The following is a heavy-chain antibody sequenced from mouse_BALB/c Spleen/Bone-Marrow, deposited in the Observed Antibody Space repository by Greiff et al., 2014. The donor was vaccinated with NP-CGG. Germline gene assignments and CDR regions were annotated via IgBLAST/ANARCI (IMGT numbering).Heavy chain of an antibody. Sequence: VQLQQSGPSLVKPSQTLSLTCSVTGDSITSGYWNWIRKFPGNKLEYMGYISHSGSTYYNPSLKSRISITRDTSKNQYYLQLNSVTTEDTATYYCARAGYRYDAGYAMDYWGQGTSVTVSS. V-gene: IGHV3-8*02. D-gene: IGHD2-14*01. CDR1: GDSITSGY. J-gene: IGHJ4*01. CDR3: ARAGYRYDAGYAMDY. CDR2: ISHSGST.